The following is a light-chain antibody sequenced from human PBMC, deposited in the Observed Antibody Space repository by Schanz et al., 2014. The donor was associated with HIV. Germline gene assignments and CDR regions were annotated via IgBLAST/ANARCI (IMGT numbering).Light chain of an antibody. J-gene: IGKJ2*01. CDR2: GAF. Sequence: EIVMTQAPATMSVSPGERATLPCRASQSVDSKIAWTQQKPGQAPRLLIYGAFIRATGIPARFSGSGSGTESTLTISSLQSEDFAVYYCQQYNNWPPYTFGQGTKLEIK. CDR3: QQYNNWPPYT. V-gene: IGKV3-15*01. CDR1: QSVDSK.